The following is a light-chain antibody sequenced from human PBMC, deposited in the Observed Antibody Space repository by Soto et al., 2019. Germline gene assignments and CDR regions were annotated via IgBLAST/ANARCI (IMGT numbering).Light chain of an antibody. V-gene: IGKV3-20*01. J-gene: IGKJ3*01. CDR2: GTS. CDR3: QHYGDSLFI. Sequence: EIVLTQSPGTLSLSPRERATLLCRASRSLGTYSLTWYQQKPGQAPRVLISGTSSRATGIPDRFSGSGSGTDFTLTISRVEPEDFAVYYCQHYGDSLFIFGPGTKVEFK. CDR1: RSLGTYS.